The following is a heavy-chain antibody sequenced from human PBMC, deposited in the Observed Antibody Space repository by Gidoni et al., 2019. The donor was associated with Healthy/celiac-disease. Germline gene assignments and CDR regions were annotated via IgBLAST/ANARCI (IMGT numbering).Heavy chain of an antibody. V-gene: IGHV4-39*01. CDR2: IYYSGST. D-gene: IGHD3-22*01. J-gene: IGHJ1*01. CDR3: ARHNYYDSGGYFQH. CDR1: GGSISSSSYY. Sequence: QLQLQESGPGLVKPSETLSLTCTVSGGSISSSSYYWGWIRQPPGKGLEWIGSIYYSGSTYYNPSLKSRVTISVDTSKNQFSLKLSSVTAADTAVYYCARHNYYDSGGYFQHWGQGTLVTVSS.